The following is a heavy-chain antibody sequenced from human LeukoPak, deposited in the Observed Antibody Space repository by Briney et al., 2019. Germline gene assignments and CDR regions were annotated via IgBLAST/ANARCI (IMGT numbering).Heavy chain of an antibody. V-gene: IGHV1-69*05. CDR1: GGTFSSYA. CDR3: ARGDSSGYHHFYFDY. J-gene: IGHJ4*03. D-gene: IGHD3-22*01. CDR2: IIPIFGTA. Sequence: SVKVSCKASGGTFSSYAISWVRQAPGQGLEWMGGIIPIFGTANYAQKFQGRVTITTDESTSTAYMELSSLRSEDTAVYYCARGDSSGYHHFYFDYWGQGTTVAVSS.